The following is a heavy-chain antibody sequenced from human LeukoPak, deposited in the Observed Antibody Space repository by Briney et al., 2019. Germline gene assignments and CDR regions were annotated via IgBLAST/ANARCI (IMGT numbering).Heavy chain of an antibody. CDR1: GFTFSDYY. J-gene: IGHJ4*02. CDR2: ISGSGGST. CDR3: AKDSDSSGSIGPSYFDY. D-gene: IGHD3-22*01. Sequence: GGSLRLSCAASGFTFSDYYMSWIRQAPGKGLEWVSVISGSGGSTYYADSVKGRFTISRDNSKNTVYLQVNSLRAEDTAVYYCAKDSDSSGSIGPSYFDYWGQGTLVTVSS. V-gene: IGHV3-23*01.